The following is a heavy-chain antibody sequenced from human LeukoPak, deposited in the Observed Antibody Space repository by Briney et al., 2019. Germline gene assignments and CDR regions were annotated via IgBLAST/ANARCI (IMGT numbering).Heavy chain of an antibody. CDR1: GFTFSPLG. CDR3: ARGRGLTLSYHYFDY. D-gene: IGHD3-10*01. Sequence: GGSLRLSCAASGFTFSPLGMNWVRQAPGRGLEWVSYISSGTSTTYYADSVRGRFTISRDNAKNSLYLQLNSLRDEDTAVYYCARGRGLTLSYHYFDYWGQGTLVTVSS. CDR2: ISSGTSTT. J-gene: IGHJ4*02. V-gene: IGHV3-48*02.